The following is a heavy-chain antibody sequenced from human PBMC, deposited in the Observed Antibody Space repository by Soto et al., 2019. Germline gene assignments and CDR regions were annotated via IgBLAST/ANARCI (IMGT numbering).Heavy chain of an antibody. CDR3: AKDVLRFLEWLGPYDY. D-gene: IGHD3-3*01. CDR1: GFPFSSYA. V-gene: IGHV3-23*01. Sequence: GGSLRLSCAASGFPFSSYAMSLVRPAPGKGLEWVSAISGSGGSTYYADSVKGRFTISRDNSKNTLYLQMNSLRAEDTAVYYCAKDVLRFLEWLGPYDYWGQGTLVTVSS. J-gene: IGHJ4*02. CDR2: ISGSGGST.